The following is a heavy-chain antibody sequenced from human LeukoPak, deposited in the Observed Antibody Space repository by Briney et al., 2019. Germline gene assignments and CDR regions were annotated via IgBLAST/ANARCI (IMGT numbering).Heavy chain of an antibody. CDR3: PPFTQGLRGNCFAP. J-gene: IGHJ5*02. Sequence: SETLSLTCTVSGGSISSGGYYWSWIRQHPGKGLEWIGYIYYSGSTYYNPSLKSRVTISVDTSKNQFSLKLSSVTAADTAGYYCPPFTQGLRGNCFAPGGKGPRVTVSS. CDR2: IYYSGST. CDR1: GGSISSGGYY. V-gene: IGHV4-31*03.